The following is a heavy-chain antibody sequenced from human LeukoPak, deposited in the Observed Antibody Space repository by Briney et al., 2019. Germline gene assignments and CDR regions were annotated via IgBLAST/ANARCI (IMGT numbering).Heavy chain of an antibody. CDR1: GFTFSSFS. V-gene: IGHV3-21*01. D-gene: IGHD3-22*01. CDR2: ISSGGNYL. Sequence: GGSLTLSCAASGFTFSSFSMNWVRQAPGKGREWVSSISSGGNYLYYADSVKGRFTIYRDNAQNPLYLQMISLRAEDTAVYYCARDLNDSSGHWGQGTLVTVSS. CDR3: ARDLNDSSGH. J-gene: IGHJ4*02.